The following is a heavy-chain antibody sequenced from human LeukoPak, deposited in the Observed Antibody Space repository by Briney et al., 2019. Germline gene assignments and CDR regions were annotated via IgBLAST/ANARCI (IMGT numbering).Heavy chain of an antibody. D-gene: IGHD7-27*01. V-gene: IGHV3-33*01. CDR2: FWADGHTK. J-gene: IGHJ5*02. CDR1: GFSCSSYG. CDR3: ARDLAWGALDL. Sequence: GSALRLSCAASGFSCSSYGMHWVRQAPGKGLEWVADFWADGHTKCYADSVKGRFTISRDNSNNMLFLQMTGLRAEDTAVYYCARDLAWGALDLRGQGTLVTVSS.